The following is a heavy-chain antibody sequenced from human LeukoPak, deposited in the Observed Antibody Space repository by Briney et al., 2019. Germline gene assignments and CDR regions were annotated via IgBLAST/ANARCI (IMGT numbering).Heavy chain of an antibody. CDR1: GGTFSSYA. V-gene: IGHV1-69*05. CDR2: IIPIFGTA. Sequence: SVKVSCKASGGTFSSYAISWVRQAPGEGLEWMGGIIPIFGTANYAQKFQGRVTITTDESTSTAYMELSSLRSEDTAVYYCASETSKLPLDYWGQGTLVTVSS. CDR3: ASETSKLPLDY. J-gene: IGHJ4*02. D-gene: IGHD2-15*01.